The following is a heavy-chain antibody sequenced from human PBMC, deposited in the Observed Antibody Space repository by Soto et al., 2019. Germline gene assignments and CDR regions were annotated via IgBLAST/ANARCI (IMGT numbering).Heavy chain of an antibody. Sequence: GESLKISCKGSGYSFTSYWIGWVRQMPGKGLEWMGIIYPGDSDTRYSPSFQGQVTISADKSISTAYLQWSSLKASDTAMYYCARADSKAQYDILTGYHYYYYYGMDVWGQGTTVTVSS. J-gene: IGHJ6*02. D-gene: IGHD3-9*01. CDR3: ARADSKAQYDILTGYHYYYYYGMDV. CDR2: IYPGDSDT. V-gene: IGHV5-51*01. CDR1: GYSFTSYW.